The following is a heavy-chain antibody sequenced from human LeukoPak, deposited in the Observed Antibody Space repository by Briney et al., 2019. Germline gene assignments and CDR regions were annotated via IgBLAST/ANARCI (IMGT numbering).Heavy chain of an antibody. V-gene: IGHV4-38-2*02. CDR1: GYSISSGYY. D-gene: IGHD5-18*01. Sequence: SETLSLTCTVSGYSISSGYYWGWIRQPPGKGLEWIVTIDHSGNTYYNPSLKSRVTISVDTSKNQFSLNLSSVTAADTAIYYCARGAAMVGHFDYWGQGTLVTVSS. J-gene: IGHJ4*02. CDR2: IDHSGNT. CDR3: ARGAAMVGHFDY.